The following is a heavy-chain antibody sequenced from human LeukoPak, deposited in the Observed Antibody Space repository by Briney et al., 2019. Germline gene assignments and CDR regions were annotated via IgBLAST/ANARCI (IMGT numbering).Heavy chain of an antibody. CDR2: IYYSGST. CDR1: GGSISSYY. J-gene: IGHJ6*03. V-gene: IGHV4-59*01. D-gene: IGHD6-13*01. CDR3: ARAAPGIAAAWYMDV. Sequence: PSETLSLTCTVSGGSISSYYWSWIRQPPGKGLEWIGYIYYSGSTNYNPSLKSRVTISVDTSKNQFSLKLSSVTAADTAVYYCARAAPGIAAAWYMDVWGKGTTVTVSS.